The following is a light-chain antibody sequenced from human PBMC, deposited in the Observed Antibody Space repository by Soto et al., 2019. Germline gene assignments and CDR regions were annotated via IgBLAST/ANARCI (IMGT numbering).Light chain of an antibody. V-gene: IGLV1-51*01. J-gene: IGLJ6*01. CDR3: GTGDSSLSAPNV. Sequence: QSVLTQPPSVSAAPGQKVTISCSGSSSNIGNNYVSWYQQLPGTAPKLLIYDNNKRPSGIPDRFSGSKSGTSATLGITGLQTGDEADYYCGTGDSSLSAPNVFGSGTQLTVL. CDR2: DNN. CDR1: SSNIGNNY.